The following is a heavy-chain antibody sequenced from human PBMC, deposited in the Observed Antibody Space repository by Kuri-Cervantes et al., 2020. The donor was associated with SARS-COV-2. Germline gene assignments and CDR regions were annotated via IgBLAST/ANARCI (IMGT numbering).Heavy chain of an antibody. Sequence: LSLTCAASGFTFSSYGMHWVRQAPGKGLEWVAVISYDGSNKYYADSVKGRFTISRDNAKNSLYLQMNSLRAEDTALYYCAKDVRFRSLWAEQPDYWGQGTLVTVSS. V-gene: IGHV3-30*18. CDR3: AKDVRFRSLWAEQPDY. CDR2: ISYDGSNK. D-gene: IGHD3-3*01. CDR1: GFTFSSYG. J-gene: IGHJ4*02.